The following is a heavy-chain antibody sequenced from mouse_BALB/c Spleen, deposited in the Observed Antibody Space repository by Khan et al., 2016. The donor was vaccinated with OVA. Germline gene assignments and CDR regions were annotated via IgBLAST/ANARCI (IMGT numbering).Heavy chain of an antibody. J-gene: IGHJ1*01. D-gene: IGHD1-1*02. CDR1: GYSITSDYA. CDR3: ARRAYYANWYFDV. V-gene: IGHV3-2*02. CDR2: ISYSGST. Sequence: VQLKESGPGLVKPSQSLSLTCTVTGYSITSDYAWNWIRQFPGNKLEWMGYISYSGSTSYNPSLKSRISITRDPSKNQFFLPLNTVTTGDTATYDCARRAYYANWYFDVWGAGTTVTVSS.